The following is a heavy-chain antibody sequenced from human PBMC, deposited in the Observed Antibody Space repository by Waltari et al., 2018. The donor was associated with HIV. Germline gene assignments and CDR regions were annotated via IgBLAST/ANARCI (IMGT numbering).Heavy chain of an antibody. Sequence: QVQLVESGGGGVQTGRSLRLSCAASGFTCSNFALHWVRQAPGKGLEWVAVIWYDGDNKYYADSVKGRFTISRDNSKNTLYLQMNSLRVEDTAVYYCARGGYYYDISGYYHYWGQGTLVTVSS. D-gene: IGHD3-22*01. J-gene: IGHJ4*02. CDR2: IWYDGDNK. V-gene: IGHV3-33*01. CDR1: GFTCSNFA. CDR3: ARGGYYYDISGYYHY.